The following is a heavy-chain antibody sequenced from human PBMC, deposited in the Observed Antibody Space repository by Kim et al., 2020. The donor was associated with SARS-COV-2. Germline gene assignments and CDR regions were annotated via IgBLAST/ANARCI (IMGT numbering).Heavy chain of an antibody. J-gene: IGHJ6*02. CDR3: ARDLDTAMADYYYYGMDV. Sequence: ASVKVSCKASGYTFTSYGISWVRQAPGQGLEWMGWISAYNGNTNYAQKLQGRVTMTTDTSTSTAYMELRSLRSDDTAVYYCARDLDTAMADYYYYGMDVWGQGTTVTVSS. D-gene: IGHD5-18*01. V-gene: IGHV1-18*01. CDR1: GYTFTSYG. CDR2: ISAYNGNT.